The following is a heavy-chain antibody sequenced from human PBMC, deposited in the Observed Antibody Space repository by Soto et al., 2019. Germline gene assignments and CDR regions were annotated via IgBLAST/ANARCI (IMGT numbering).Heavy chain of an antibody. Sequence: QVQLVESGGGVVQPGRSLRVSCAASGFTFSSYGIHWVRQAPGKGLAWVAVISYDGSKKYYGDSVKGRFTISRDNSNKDAELAMSSLSPDDTAFYYCDQKNNPSGEMSRPFDPWTQGAMVTVSP. D-gene: IGHD4-17*01. CDR2: ISYDGSKK. CDR3: DQKNNPSGEMSRPFDP. J-gene: IGHJ5*02. CDR1: GFTFSSYG. V-gene: IGHV3-30*03.